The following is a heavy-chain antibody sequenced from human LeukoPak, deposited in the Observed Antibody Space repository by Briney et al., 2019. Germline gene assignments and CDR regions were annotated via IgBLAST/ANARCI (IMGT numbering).Heavy chain of an antibody. J-gene: IGHJ4*02. D-gene: IGHD3-16*01. CDR1: GFTFSSYG. CDR3: ARSPRGVGEMKTYYFDQ. V-gene: IGHV3-33*01. CDR2: IWYDGSNK. Sequence: PGGSLRLSCAASGFTFSSYGMHWVRQAPGKGLEWVAVIWYDGSNKFYADSVKGRFTISRDNSKNTLYLQMNNLRAEDTAVYYCARSPRGVGEMKTYYFDQWGQGTLVTVSS.